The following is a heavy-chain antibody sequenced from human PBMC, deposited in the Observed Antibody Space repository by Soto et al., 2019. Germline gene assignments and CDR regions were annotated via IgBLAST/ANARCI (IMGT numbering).Heavy chain of an antibody. D-gene: IGHD2-21*02. Sequence: QVQLVQSGAEVRKPGASVKVSCRPSGYTFNTYYLHWLRQAPGQALEWMGVIHPSGGGTTYAQKCLGRVPVTRDTSTTTVFMELSSLRSDDTAVYYCARGGHIAVVTASFDNWGQGPLVTVSS. CDR3: ARGGHIAVVTASFDN. V-gene: IGHV1-46*02. J-gene: IGHJ4*02. CDR2: IHPSGGGT. CDR1: GYTFNTYY.